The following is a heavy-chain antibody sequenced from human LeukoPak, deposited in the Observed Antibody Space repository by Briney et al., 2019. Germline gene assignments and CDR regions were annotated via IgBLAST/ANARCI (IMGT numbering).Heavy chain of an antibody. D-gene: IGHD3-3*01. CDR1: GLTFSSHA. J-gene: IGHJ4*02. Sequence: GGSLRLSCAASGLTFSSHAMHRVRQAPGKGLEYVSAIVSNGGNTYYADSVRGRFTISRDNSKDTVYLQMGSLRPEDTAVYYCARGGYYAASDIWGQGALVTVSS. V-gene: IGHV3-64*02. CDR2: IVSNGGNT. CDR3: ARGGYYAASDI.